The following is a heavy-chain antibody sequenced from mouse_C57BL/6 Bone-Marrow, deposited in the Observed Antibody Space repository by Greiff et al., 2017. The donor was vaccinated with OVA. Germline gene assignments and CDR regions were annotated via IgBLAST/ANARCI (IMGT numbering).Heavy chain of an antibody. CDR1: GFTFSSYG. J-gene: IGHJ2*01. Sequence: DVKLVESGGDLVKPGGSLKLSCAASGFTFSSYGMSWVRQTPDKRLEWVATISSGGSYTYYPDSVKGRFTISRDNAKNTLYPQMSSLKSEDTAMYDCARRDFDYWGQGTTLTVSS. CDR2: ISSGGSYT. CDR3: ARRDFDY. V-gene: IGHV5-6*02.